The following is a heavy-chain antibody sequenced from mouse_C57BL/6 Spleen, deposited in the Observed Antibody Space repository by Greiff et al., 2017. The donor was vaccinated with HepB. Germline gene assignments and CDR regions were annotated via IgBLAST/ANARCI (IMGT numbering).Heavy chain of an antibody. CDR3: ARGDSAY. V-gene: IGHV1-64*01. CDR1: GYTFTSYW. CDR2: IHPNSGST. D-gene: IGHD3-3*01. J-gene: IGHJ3*01. Sequence: QVQLQQHGAELVKPGASVKLSCKASGYTFTSYWMHWVKQRPGQGLEWIGMIHPNSGSTNYNEKFKRKATLTVDKSASTAYMQLSSRTSEDSAVYYCARGDSAYWGQGTLVTVSA.